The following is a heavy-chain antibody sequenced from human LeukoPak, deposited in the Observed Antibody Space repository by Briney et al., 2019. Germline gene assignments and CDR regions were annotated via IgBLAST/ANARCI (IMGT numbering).Heavy chain of an antibody. CDR2: IYHSGST. CDR3: VRGGDYYDSSPFDY. Sequence: SETLSLTCAVSGGSISSGGYSWSWIRQPPGKGLEWIGYIYHSGSTYYNPSLKSRVTISVDRSKNQFSLKLSSVTAADTAVYYCVRGGDYYDSSPFDYWGQGTLVTVSS. V-gene: IGHV4-30-2*01. J-gene: IGHJ4*02. D-gene: IGHD3-22*01. CDR1: GGSISSGGYS.